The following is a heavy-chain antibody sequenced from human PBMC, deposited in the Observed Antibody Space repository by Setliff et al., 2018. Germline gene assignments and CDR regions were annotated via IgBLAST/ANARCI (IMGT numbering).Heavy chain of an antibody. J-gene: IGHJ4*02. Sequence: PSETLSLTCTVSGVSISSYYWSWIRQPPGKGLESIGYIQKSGGTNYNPALKSRVTISVDTSTNQFSLRLSSVTAADTAVYYCAKEGYYDHFGYYHYYFDFWGQGTLVTVSS. V-gene: IGHV4-59*08. CDR2: IQKSGGT. CDR3: AKEGYYDHFGYYHYYFDF. CDR1: GVSISSYY. D-gene: IGHD3-22*01.